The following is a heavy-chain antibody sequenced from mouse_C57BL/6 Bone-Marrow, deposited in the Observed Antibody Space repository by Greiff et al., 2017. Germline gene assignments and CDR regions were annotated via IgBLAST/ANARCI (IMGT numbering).Heavy chain of an antibody. Sequence: QVKLQQPGAELVKPGASVKLSCKASGYTFTSYWMHWVKQRPGQGLEWIGMIHPNSGSTNYNEKFKSKATLTVDKSSSTAYMQLSSLTSEDSAVYYCARRDLYWYFDVWGTGTTVTVSS. CDR1: GYTFTSYW. V-gene: IGHV1-64*01. CDR3: ARRDLYWYFDV. CDR2: IHPNSGST. J-gene: IGHJ1*03.